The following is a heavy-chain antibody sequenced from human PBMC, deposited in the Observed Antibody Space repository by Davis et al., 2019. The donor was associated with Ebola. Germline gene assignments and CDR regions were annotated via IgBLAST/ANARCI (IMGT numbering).Heavy chain of an antibody. CDR1: GFTFRTYG. CDR2: ISYDGSDK. Sequence: GESLKISCVGSGFTFRTYGIHWVRQAPGKGLEWVGVISYDGSDKYYADSVKGRFTISRDNSKNTVSLQMNSLRPDDTAIYYCAKDVGTYQYDSSGYLNYWGQGSLVIVSS. CDR3: AKDVGTYQYDSSGYLNY. V-gene: IGHV3-30*18. J-gene: IGHJ4*02. D-gene: IGHD3-22*01.